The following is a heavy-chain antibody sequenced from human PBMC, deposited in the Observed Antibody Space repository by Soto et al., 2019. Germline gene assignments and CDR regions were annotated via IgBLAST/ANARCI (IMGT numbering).Heavy chain of an antibody. CDR1: GFTFSSYA. Sequence: QVLLVESGGGVVQPGRSLRLSCAASGFTFSSYAMHWVRQAPGKGLEWVAVISYDGSNKYYADSVKGRFTISRDNSKNTLYLQMNSLRAEDTAVYYCAREMSSWVDAFDIWGQGTMVTVSS. V-gene: IGHV3-30-3*01. CDR3: AREMSSWVDAFDI. J-gene: IGHJ3*02. D-gene: IGHD6-13*01. CDR2: ISYDGSNK.